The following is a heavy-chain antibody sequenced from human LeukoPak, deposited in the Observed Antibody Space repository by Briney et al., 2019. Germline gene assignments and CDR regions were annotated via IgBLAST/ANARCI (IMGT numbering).Heavy chain of an antibody. CDR3: ARALGAIDAY. Sequence: SETLSLTCTVSGGSISSYYWSWIRQPPGKGLEWIGYIYYSGSTNYNPSLKSRVTISVDTSKNQFSLKLSSVTAADTAVYYCARALGAIDAYWGQGTLVTVSS. J-gene: IGHJ4*02. CDR2: IYYSGST. CDR1: GGSISSYY. D-gene: IGHD1-26*01. V-gene: IGHV4-59*01.